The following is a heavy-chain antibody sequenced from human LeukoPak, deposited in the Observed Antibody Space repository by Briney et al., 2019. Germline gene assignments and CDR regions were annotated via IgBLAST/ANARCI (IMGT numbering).Heavy chain of an antibody. CDR1: GFTFSDHY. J-gene: IGHJ4*02. CDR3: VRGHDSFDY. Sequence: GGSLRLSCAVSGFTFSDHYMDWVRQAAGKGLEWVGRSRNKDHRYSTEYAASVKGRFTISRDESKKSLYLQMNSLKIEDTAIYYCVRGHDSFDYWGQGTLVTVSS. CDR2: SRNKDHRYST. V-gene: IGHV3-72*01. D-gene: IGHD3-3*01.